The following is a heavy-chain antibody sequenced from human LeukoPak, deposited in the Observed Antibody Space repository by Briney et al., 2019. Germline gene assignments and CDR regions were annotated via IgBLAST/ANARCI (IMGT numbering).Heavy chain of an antibody. CDR2: IIPIFGTA. CDR3: ARDRDGYNYDPFDI. J-gene: IGHJ3*02. V-gene: IGHV1-69*01. CDR1: GGTFSSYA. D-gene: IGHD5-24*01. Sequence: ASVKASCKASGGTFSSYAISWVRQAPGQGLEWMGGIIPIFGTANYAQKFQGRVTITADESTSTVYMELSSLRSEDTAVYYCARDRDGYNYDPFDIWGQGTMVTVSS.